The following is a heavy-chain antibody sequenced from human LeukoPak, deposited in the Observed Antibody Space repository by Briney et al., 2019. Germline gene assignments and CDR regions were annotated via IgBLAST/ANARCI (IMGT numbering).Heavy chain of an antibody. V-gene: IGHV4-38-2*02. CDR2: IYHSGST. CDR1: GYSISSGYY. CDR3: ARVLITMVRGVISHDAFDI. D-gene: IGHD3-10*01. J-gene: IGHJ3*02. Sequence: SETLSLTCTVSGYSISSGYYWGWIRQPPGKGLEWIGSIYHSGSTYYNPSLKSRVTISVDTSKNQFSLKLSSVTAADTAVYYCARVLITMVRGVISHDAFDIWGQGTMVTVSS.